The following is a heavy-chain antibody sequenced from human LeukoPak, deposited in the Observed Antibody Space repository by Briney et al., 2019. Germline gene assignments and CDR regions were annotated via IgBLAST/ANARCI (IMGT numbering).Heavy chain of an antibody. Sequence: ASVKVSCKASGYSFTSHDINWVRQATGQGLEWMGWMNPNSDNTGYAQKFQDRVTMTRNTSISTAYLELSSLGSEDTAMYYCASALKRGSAGTLIDHWGQGTLVTVSS. CDR1: GYSFTSHD. CDR2: MNPNSDNT. J-gene: IGHJ4*02. V-gene: IGHV1-8*01. CDR3: ASALKRGSAGTLIDH. D-gene: IGHD6-13*01.